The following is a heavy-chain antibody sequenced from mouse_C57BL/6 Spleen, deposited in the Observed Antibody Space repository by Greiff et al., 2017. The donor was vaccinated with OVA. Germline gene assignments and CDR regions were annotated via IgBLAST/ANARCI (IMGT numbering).Heavy chain of an antibody. CDR1: GYTFTDYE. CDR2: IDPETGGT. J-gene: IGHJ2*01. CDR3: TSRYFDY. V-gene: IGHV1-15*01. Sequence: QVQLQQSGAELVRPGASVTLSCKASGYTFTDYEMHWVKQTPVHGLEWIGAIDPETGGTAYNQKFKGKAILTADKSSSTAYMELRSRTSEDSAVYYCTSRYFDYWGQGTTLTVSS.